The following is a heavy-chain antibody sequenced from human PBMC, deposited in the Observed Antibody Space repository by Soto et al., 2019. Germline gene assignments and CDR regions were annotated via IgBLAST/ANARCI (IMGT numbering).Heavy chain of an antibody. Sequence: PSETLPLTCIVSGASVSSNSYYWTWIRQPPGKGLEWIGYTDYSGSTKYNPSLKSRVTISVDTSKNQFSLRVSSVTAADTAMYYCARADRQYCSVSTCYIFDYWGQGSQVTVSS. V-gene: IGHV4-61*01. D-gene: IGHD2-2*02. CDR1: GASVSSNSYY. CDR2: TDYSGST. CDR3: ARADRQYCSVSTCYIFDY. J-gene: IGHJ4*02.